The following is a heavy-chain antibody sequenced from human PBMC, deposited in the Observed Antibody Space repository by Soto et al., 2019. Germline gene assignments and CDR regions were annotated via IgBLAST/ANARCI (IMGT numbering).Heavy chain of an antibody. Sequence: SVKVSCKASGGTFSSYAITWVRQAPGQGLEWMGGIIPIFGTANYAQKFQGRVTITADESTSTAYMELSSLRSEDTAVYYCARDRYYYDSSGYFFDYWGQGTLVTVSS. J-gene: IGHJ4*02. V-gene: IGHV1-69*13. CDR1: GGTFSSYA. CDR2: IIPIFGTA. CDR3: ARDRYYYDSSGYFFDY. D-gene: IGHD3-22*01.